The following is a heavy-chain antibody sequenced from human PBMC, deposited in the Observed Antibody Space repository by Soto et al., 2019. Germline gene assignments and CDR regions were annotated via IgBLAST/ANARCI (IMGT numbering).Heavy chain of an antibody. CDR1: GVSISSGGYY. Sequence: SETLSLTCTVSGVSISSGGYYWSWIRQHPGKGLEWIGYIYYSGSTYYNPSLKSRVTISVDTSKNQFSLKLSSVTAADTAVYYCASYIVATDYAFDAFDIWGQGTMVTVSS. D-gene: IGHD5-12*01. J-gene: IGHJ3*02. V-gene: IGHV4-31*03. CDR3: ASYIVATDYAFDAFDI. CDR2: IYYSGST.